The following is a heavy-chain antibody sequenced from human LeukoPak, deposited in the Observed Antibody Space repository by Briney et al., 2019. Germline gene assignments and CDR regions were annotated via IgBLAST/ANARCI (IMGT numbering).Heavy chain of an antibody. D-gene: IGHD5-24*01. CDR2: IYYSGST. CDR3: ARDRGDGYNFSRVFDY. J-gene: IGHJ4*02. CDR1: GGSISSYY. V-gene: IGHV4-59*01. Sequence: SETLSLTCTVSGGSISSYYWSWIRQPPGKGLEWIGYIYYSGSTNYNPSLKSRVTISVDTSKNQFSLKLSSVTAADTAVYYCARDRGDGYNFSRVFDYWGQGTLVTVSS.